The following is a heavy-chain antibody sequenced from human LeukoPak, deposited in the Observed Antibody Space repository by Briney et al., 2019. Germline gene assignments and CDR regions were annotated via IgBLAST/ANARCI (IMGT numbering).Heavy chain of an antibody. Sequence: SETLSLTCTVSGGSISSSSYYWVWIRQPPGTGLEWIGSIYYSGSTYYNPSLKSRVTISVDTSKNQFSLKLGSVTAADTAVYYCARAPLSAAFDYWGQGTLVTVSS. CDR1: GGSISSSSYY. V-gene: IGHV4-39*01. CDR3: ARAPLSAAFDY. D-gene: IGHD6-13*01. CDR2: IYYSGST. J-gene: IGHJ4*02.